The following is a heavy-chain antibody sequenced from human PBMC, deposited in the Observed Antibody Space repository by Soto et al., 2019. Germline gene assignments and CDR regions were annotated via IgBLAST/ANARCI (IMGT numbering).Heavy chain of an antibody. CDR3: ARHSGYNYFSNCDY. Sequence: QLQLQESGPGLLKPSETLSLSCTVSGGSISSSTYYWGRIRQPPGKGLEWIGSIYFGGSTYHNPSLQSLVTLSVDSSKNQFSLRVISVTAADTAVYYCARHSGYNYFSNCDYWGQGTLLSVSS. CDR1: GGSISSSTYY. J-gene: IGHJ4*02. CDR2: IYFGGST. D-gene: IGHD3-22*01. V-gene: IGHV4-39*01.